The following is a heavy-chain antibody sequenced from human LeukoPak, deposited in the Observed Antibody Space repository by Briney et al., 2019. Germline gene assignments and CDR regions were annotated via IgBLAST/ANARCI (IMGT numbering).Heavy chain of an antibody. CDR2: IYYSGST. J-gene: IGHJ4*02. CDR1: GGSISSYY. V-gene: IGHV4-59*01. Sequence: TSETLSLTCTVSGGSISSYYWSWIRQPPGKGLEWIGYIYYSGSTNYNPSLKSRVTISVDTSKNQFSLKLSSVTAADTAVYYSARDLRWFDYWGQGTLVTVSS. CDR3: ARDLRWFDY. D-gene: IGHD4-23*01.